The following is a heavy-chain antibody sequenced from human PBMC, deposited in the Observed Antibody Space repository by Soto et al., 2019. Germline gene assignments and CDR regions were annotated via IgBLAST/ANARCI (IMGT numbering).Heavy chain of an antibody. CDR2: MNPYSGNT. J-gene: IGHJ6*03. D-gene: IGHD3-10*01. Sequence: QVQLVQSGAEVKKPGASVKVACKASGYTFSNYDINWVRQATGQGLEWMGWMNPYSGNTGYSQKFQGRVTMTRNNSISTAYMELSSLRSEDTAVYYCARAIRRFGEHFGNYYMDVWAKGTTVTVSS. V-gene: IGHV1-8*01. CDR3: ARAIRRFGEHFGNYYMDV. CDR1: GYTFSNYD.